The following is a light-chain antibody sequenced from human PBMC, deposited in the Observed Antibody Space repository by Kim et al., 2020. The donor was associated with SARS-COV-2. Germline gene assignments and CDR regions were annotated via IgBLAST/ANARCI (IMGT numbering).Light chain of an antibody. CDR2: RNN. J-gene: IGLJ1*01. V-gene: IGLV1-44*01. Sequence: ELTQPPSASGTPGQRVTIPCSGSNSNIGSNVVNWYQQLPGTAPKLLIYRNNERPSGVPDRFSGSKSGTSASLAINGLQSEDEADYYCAAWDDSLRTHVLGDGTKSPS. CDR3: AAWDDSLRTHV. CDR1: NSNIGSNV.